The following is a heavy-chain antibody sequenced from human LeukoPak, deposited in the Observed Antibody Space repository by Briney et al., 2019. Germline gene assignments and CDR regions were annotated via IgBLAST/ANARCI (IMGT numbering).Heavy chain of an antibody. CDR2: ISSSSSYI. J-gene: IGHJ4*02. D-gene: IGHD1-26*01. V-gene: IGHV3-21*01. Sequence: GGSLRLSCAASGFTSSSYSMNWVRQAPGKGLEWVSSISSSSSYIYYADSVKGRSTISRDNAKNSLYLQMNSLRAEDTAVYYCARVLTVGVDYWGQGTLVTVSS. CDR3: ARVLTVGVDY. CDR1: GFTSSSYS.